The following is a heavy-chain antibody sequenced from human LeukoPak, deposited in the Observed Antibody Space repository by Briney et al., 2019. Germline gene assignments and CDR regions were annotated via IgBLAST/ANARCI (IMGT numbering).Heavy chain of an antibody. CDR1: GFTFSGSA. D-gene: IGHD1-26*01. V-gene: IGHV3-73*01. CDR2: IRSTANGYAT. Sequence: GGSLRLSCAASGFTFSGSALHWVRQASGKGLEWVGRIRSTANGYATAYAASVKGRFTISRDDSKNTAYLQMDSLKTEDTAVYYCARVSGSYWDPLPVWGQGTLVTVSS. J-gene: IGHJ4*02. CDR3: ARVSGSYWDPLPV.